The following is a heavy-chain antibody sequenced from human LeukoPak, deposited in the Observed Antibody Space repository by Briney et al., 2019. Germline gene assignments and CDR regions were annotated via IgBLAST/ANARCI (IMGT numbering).Heavy chain of an antibody. J-gene: IGHJ4*02. CDR2: MYTGGST. Sequence: GGSLRLSCAASGFTVTSNYMSWVRQAPGKGLEWVSVMYTGGSTYYADSVKGRFTISRDNSKNTVYLQMNSLSAEDTGVYYCARGASHGPDIAARFDYWGQGTLVTVSS. CDR1: GFTVTSNY. CDR3: ARGASHGPDIAARFDY. V-gene: IGHV3-66*01. D-gene: IGHD6-6*01.